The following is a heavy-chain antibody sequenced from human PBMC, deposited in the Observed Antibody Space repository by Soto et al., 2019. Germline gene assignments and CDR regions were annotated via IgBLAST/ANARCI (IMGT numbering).Heavy chain of an antibody. V-gene: IGHV4-4*02. J-gene: IGHJ6*02. CDR2: IYHSGST. Sequence: PWETLSLTCAVSGGSISSSNWWSWVRQPPGKGVEWIGEIYHSGSTNYNPSLKIRVPISVDKSKYQFSLKLSSVTAADTAVYYRARELVPSATPFYSYGMDFWGQGTTVTVSS. D-gene: IGHD2-2*01. CDR3: ARELVPSATPFYSYGMDF. CDR1: GGSISSSNW.